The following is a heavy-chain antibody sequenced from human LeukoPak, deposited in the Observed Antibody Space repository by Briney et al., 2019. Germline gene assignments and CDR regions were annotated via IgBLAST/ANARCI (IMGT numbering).Heavy chain of an antibody. D-gene: IGHD1-7*01. CDR1: GFTVSSNY. CDR2: IYSGGST. V-gene: IGHV3-66*02. CDR3: ATQVTATNPNDY. J-gene: IGHJ4*02. Sequence: GSLRLSCAASGFTVSSNYMSWVRQAPGKGLEWVSVIYSGGSTYYADSVKGRFTISRDNSKNTLYLQMNSLRAEDTAVYYCATQVTATNPNDYWGQGTLVTVSS.